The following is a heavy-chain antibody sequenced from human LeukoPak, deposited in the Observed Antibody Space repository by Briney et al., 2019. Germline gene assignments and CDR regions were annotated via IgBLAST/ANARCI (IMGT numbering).Heavy chain of an antibody. J-gene: IGHJ4*02. CDR2: ISGSGGST. CDR1: GFTFSSYA. Sequence: PGGSLRLSCAASGFTFSSYAMSWVRQAPGKGLEWVSAISGSGGSTYYTDSVKGRFTISRDNSKNTLYLQMNSLRAEDTALYYCAKDQQITNLYARGTFGYWGQGTLVTVSS. V-gene: IGHV3-23*01. CDR3: AKDQQITNLYARGTFGY. D-gene: IGHD3-3*01.